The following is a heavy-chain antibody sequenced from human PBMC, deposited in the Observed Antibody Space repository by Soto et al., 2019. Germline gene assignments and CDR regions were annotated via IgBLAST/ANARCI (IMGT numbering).Heavy chain of an antibody. CDR2: IIPILDIT. CDR3: ASLTDVTGTDY. V-gene: IGHV1-69*02. Sequence: QVQLVQSGAEVKKPGSSVKVSCKASGGTFSSYTISWVRQAPGQGLEWMGRIIPILDITNYAQKFQGRVSITADKSTSTAYMELSSLRSEDTAVYYCASLTDVTGTDYWDQGTLVTVSS. CDR1: GGTFSSYT. D-gene: IGHD1-20*01. J-gene: IGHJ4*02.